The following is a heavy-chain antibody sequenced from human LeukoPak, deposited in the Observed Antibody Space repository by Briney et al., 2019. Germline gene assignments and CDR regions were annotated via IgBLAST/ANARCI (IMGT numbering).Heavy chain of an antibody. CDR1: GGTFSGYA. CDR3: ASNFQSYHFDY. J-gene: IGHJ4*02. CDR2: IIPIFGTA. V-gene: IGHV1-69*06. Sequence: GSSVKVSCKASGGTFSGYAISWVRQAPGQGLEWMGGIIPIFGTANYAQKFQGRVTITADKSTSTAYMELSSLRSEDTAVYYCASNFQSYHFDYWGQGTLVTVSS. D-gene: IGHD3-10*01.